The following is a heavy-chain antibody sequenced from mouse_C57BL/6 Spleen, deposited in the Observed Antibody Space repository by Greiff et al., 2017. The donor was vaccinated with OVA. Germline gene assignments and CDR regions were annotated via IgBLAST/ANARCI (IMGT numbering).Heavy chain of an antibody. D-gene: IGHD2-5*01. V-gene: IGHV1-42*01. Sequence: EVQLQQSGPELVKPGASVKISCKASGYSFTGYYMNWVKQSPEKSLEWIGEINPSTGGTTYNQKFKAKATLTVDKSSSTAYMQLKSLTAEDSAVYYCARSEAYYSNSDWYFDVWGTGTTVTVSS. CDR3: ARSEAYYSNSDWYFDV. J-gene: IGHJ1*03. CDR1: GYSFTGYY. CDR2: INPSTGGT.